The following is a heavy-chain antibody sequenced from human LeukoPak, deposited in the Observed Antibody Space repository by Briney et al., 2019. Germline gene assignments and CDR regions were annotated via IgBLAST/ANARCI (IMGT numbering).Heavy chain of an antibody. CDR2: IKQAGSEI. CDR3: ASKRGYSSGEDAFDI. CDR1: GFTFSSFW. Sequence: GGSLRLSCAAAGFTFSSFWMSWVRQAPGKGLEWVANIKQAGSEIYYVDSVKGRFTISRDNAKNSLYLQMSSLRAEDTAVYYCASKRGYSSGEDAFDIWGQGTMVTVSS. V-gene: IGHV3-7*01. D-gene: IGHD5-18*01. J-gene: IGHJ3*02.